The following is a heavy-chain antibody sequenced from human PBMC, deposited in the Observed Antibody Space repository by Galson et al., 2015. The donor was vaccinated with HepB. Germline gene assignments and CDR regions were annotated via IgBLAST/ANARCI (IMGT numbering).Heavy chain of an antibody. CDR3: ARAFSSWPTRYYYYGMDV. D-gene: IGHD6-13*01. Sequence: SLRLSCAASGFTFSDYYMSWIRQAPGKGLEWASYISSSSSYTNYADSVKGRFTISRDNAKNSLYLQMNSLRAEDTAVYYCARAFSSWPTRYYYYGMDVWGQGTTVTVSS. V-gene: IGHV3-11*06. CDR1: GFTFSDYY. J-gene: IGHJ6*02. CDR2: ISSSSSYT.